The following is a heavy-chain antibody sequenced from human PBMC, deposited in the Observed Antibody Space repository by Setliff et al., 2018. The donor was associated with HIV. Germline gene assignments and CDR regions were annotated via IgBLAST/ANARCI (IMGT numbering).Heavy chain of an antibody. D-gene: IGHD2-15*01. V-gene: IGHV1-69*02. Sequence: GASVKVSCKASGGTFSSYTINWVRQAPGQGLEWMGRSIPILGIGNDEQAQKFKGRVTFTADKPTSTVYMELSSLRSEDTAVYYCAKCGGVTCYSASWYFDYWGQGTLVTVSS. J-gene: IGHJ4*02. CDR1: GGTFSSYT. CDR3: AKCGGVTCYSASWYFDY. CDR2: SIPILGIG.